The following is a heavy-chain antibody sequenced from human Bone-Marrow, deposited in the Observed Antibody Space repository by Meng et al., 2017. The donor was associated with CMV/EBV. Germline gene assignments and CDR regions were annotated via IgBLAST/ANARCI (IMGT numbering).Heavy chain of an antibody. CDR3: ARGGRTSSAYWRD. CDR2: INQDGSKT. V-gene: IGHV3-7*01. D-gene: IGHD6-6*01. CDR1: GLSFNSRW. J-gene: IGHJ4*02. Sequence: GGSLRLSCAPSGLSFNSRWMTWVRQAPGKGLQWVANINQDGSKTYYVDSVKGRFTISRDNSKNSLYLQVDSLRVEDTAMYYCARGGRTSSAYWRDWGQGTLVTVSS.